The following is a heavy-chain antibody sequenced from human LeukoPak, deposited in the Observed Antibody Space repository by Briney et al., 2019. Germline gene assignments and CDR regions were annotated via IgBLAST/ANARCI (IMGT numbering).Heavy chain of an antibody. J-gene: IGHJ4*02. D-gene: IGHD3-22*01. CDR2: ISSSGSTI. CDR3: ARDWVPRGDYYDSSGLDYFDY. V-gene: IGHV3-48*04. Sequence: GGSLRLSCAASGFTFSSYAMTWVRQAPGKGLEWVSYISSSGSTIYYADSVKGRFTISRDNAKNSLYLQMNSLRAEDTAVYYCARDWVPRGDYYDSSGLDYFDYWGQGTLVTVSS. CDR1: GFTFSSYA.